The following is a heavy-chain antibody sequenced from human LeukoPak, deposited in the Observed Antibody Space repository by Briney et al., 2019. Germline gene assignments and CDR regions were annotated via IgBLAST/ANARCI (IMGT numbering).Heavy chain of an antibody. CDR2: INAYNGNT. CDR1: GYTFSSYG. J-gene: IGHJ4*01. D-gene: IGHD1-1*01. V-gene: IGHV1-18*01. CDR3: ARRQGTTLNFDY. Sequence: ASVTLSCKASGYTFSSYGFSWVRQAPGQGLEWMGWINAYNGNTNYAQNLQGRVTMTTDTSTSTAYMELRSLRSDDTAVYYCARRQGTTLNFDYWGHGNLGSVSS.